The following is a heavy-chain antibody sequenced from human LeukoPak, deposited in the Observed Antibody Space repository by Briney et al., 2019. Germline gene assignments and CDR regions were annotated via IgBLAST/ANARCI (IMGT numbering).Heavy chain of an antibody. CDR2: INHSGST. D-gene: IGHD3-10*01. J-gene: IGHJ5*02. CDR3: ARGPYGSGSNWFDP. CDR1: GGSFSGYY. V-gene: IGHV4-34*01. Sequence: PSETLSLTCAVYGGSFSGYYWSWIRQPPGKGLEWIGEINHSGSTYYNPSLKSRVTISVDRSKNQFSLKLSSVTAADTAVYYCARGPYGSGSNWFDPWGQGTLVTVSS.